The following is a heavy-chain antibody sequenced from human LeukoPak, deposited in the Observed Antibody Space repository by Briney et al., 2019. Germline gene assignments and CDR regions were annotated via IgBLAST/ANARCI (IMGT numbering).Heavy chain of an antibody. J-gene: IGHJ5*02. CDR3: ARLADSSTSCYFLCPHQAALEGWFDP. Sequence: SETLSLTCTVSGGSISSSSYYWGWIRQPPGTGLEWIGSIYYSGSTYYNPSLKSRVTISVDTSKNQFSLKLSSVTAADTAVYYCARLADSSTSCYFLCPHQAALEGWFDPWGQGTLVTVSS. V-gene: IGHV4-39*01. D-gene: IGHD2-2*01. CDR1: GGSISSSSYY. CDR2: IYYSGST.